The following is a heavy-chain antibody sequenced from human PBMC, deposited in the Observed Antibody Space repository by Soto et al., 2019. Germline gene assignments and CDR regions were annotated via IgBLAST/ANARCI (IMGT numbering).Heavy chain of an antibody. Sequence: ASVKVSCKASGYTFTSYGISWVRQAPGQGLEWMGWISAYNGNTNYAQKLQGRVTMTTDTSTSTAYMELRSLRSDDTAVYYCARDDIAVAGTGYFDYWGQGTLVTVSS. D-gene: IGHD6-19*01. CDR2: ISAYNGNT. J-gene: IGHJ4*02. CDR1: GYTFTSYG. CDR3: ARDDIAVAGTGYFDY. V-gene: IGHV1-18*01.